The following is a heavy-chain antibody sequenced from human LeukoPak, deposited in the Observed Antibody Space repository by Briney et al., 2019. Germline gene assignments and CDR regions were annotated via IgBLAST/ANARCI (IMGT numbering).Heavy chain of an antibody. CDR2: FDPEDGET. CDR3: AREGHYGSGSFLDY. J-gene: IGHJ4*02. V-gene: IGHV1-24*01. Sequence: ASVKVSCKVSGYTLTELSMHWVRQAPGKGLEWMGGFDPEDGETIYAQKFQGRVTITTDESTSTAYMELSSLRSEDTAVYYCAREGHYGSGSFLDYWGQGTLVTVSS. D-gene: IGHD3-10*01. CDR1: GYTLTELS.